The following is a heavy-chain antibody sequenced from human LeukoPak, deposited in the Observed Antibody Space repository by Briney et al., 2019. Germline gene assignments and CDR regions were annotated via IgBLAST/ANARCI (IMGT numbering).Heavy chain of an antibody. CDR3: ATSREMATVDY. V-gene: IGHV1-69*05. CDR1: GGTVSSYA. D-gene: IGHD5-24*01. J-gene: IGHJ4*02. Sequence: SVKVSCKASGGTVSSYAISWVRQAPGQGLEWMGRIIPIFGTANYAQKFQGRVTITTDESTSTAYMELSSLRSEDTAVYYCATSREMATVDYWGQGTLVTVSS. CDR2: IIPIFGTA.